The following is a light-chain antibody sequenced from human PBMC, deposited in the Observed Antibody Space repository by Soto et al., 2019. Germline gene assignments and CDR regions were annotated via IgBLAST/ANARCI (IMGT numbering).Light chain of an antibody. Sequence: EIVVTQSPGTLSLSPGERATLSCRASQSVSSNFLAWYQQKPGQAPRLLIYDASNRATGIADRFSGSGSGTDFTLTISRLEPEDFEVYYCQQFGRSPRTFGQGTKVDIK. V-gene: IGKV3-20*01. CDR1: QSVSSNF. CDR2: DAS. CDR3: QQFGRSPRT. J-gene: IGKJ1*01.